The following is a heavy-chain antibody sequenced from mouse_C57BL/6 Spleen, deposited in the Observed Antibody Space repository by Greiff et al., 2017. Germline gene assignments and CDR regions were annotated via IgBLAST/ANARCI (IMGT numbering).Heavy chain of an antibody. J-gene: IGHJ2*01. D-gene: IGHD2-1*01. Sequence: QVQLQQPGAELVRPGSSVKLSCKASGYTFTSYWMHWVKQRPIQGLEWIGNIDPSDSETPYNQKFKDKATLTVDKSSSTAYMQLSSLTSEDSAVYYCARSVYGNSYFDYWGQGTTLTVSS. CDR3: ARSVYGNSYFDY. V-gene: IGHV1-52*01. CDR1: GYTFTSYW. CDR2: IDPSDSET.